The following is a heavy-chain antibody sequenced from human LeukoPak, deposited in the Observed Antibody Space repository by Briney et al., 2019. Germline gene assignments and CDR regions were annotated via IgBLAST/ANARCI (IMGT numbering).Heavy chain of an antibody. CDR3: TTVGRSGSYYIEFDY. Sequence: GGSRSPSGPASDFTFGKAGMSGDRRAPGKGLEWVGGIKSKTDGGTTDYAAPVKGRFTISRDDSKNTLYLQMNSLKTEDTAVYYCTTVGRSGSYYIEFDYWGQGTLVTVSS. D-gene: IGHD3-10*01. CDR1: DFTFGKAG. CDR2: IKSKTDGGTT. J-gene: IGHJ4*02. V-gene: IGHV3-15*01.